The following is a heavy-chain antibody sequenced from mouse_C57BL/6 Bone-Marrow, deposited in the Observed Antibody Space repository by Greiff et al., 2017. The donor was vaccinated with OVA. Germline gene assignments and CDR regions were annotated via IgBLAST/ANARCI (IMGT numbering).Heavy chain of an antibody. CDR3: AREGGIYYYGSSYCY. Sequence: QVQLQQSGAELARPGASVKLSCKASGYTFTSYGISWVKQRTGQGLEWIGEIYPRSGTTYYNEKFKGKATLTADKSSSTAYMELRSLTAEDSAVYVCAREGGIYYYGSSYCYWGQGTTLTVSS. D-gene: IGHD1-1*01. CDR2: IYPRSGTT. V-gene: IGHV1-81*01. J-gene: IGHJ2*01. CDR1: GYTFTSYG.